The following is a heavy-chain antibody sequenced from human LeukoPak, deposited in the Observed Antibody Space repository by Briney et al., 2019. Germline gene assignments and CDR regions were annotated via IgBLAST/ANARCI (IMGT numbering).Heavy chain of an antibody. V-gene: IGHV3-30*02. CDR3: AKDRLTMTTVNTGLDY. CDR1: GFTFSSYG. Sequence: GGSLRPSCAASGFTFSSYGMHWVRQAPGKGLEWVAFIRYDGSNKYYADSVKGRFTISRDNSKNTLYLQMNSLRAEDTAVYYCAKDRLTMTTVNTGLDYWGQGTLVTVSS. J-gene: IGHJ4*02. D-gene: IGHD4-17*01. CDR2: IRYDGSNK.